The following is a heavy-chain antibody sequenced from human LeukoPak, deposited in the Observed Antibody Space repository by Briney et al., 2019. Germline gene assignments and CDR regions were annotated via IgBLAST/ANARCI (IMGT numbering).Heavy chain of an antibody. CDR3: ARHVSPYYHGSGSEGDNWFDP. CDR1: GGSISSSSYY. Sequence: SETLSLTCTVSGGSISSSSYYWGWIRQPPGKGLEWIGSIYYSGSTYYNPSLKSRVTISVDTSKNQFSLKLSSVTAADTAVYYCARHVSPYYHGSGSEGDNWFDPWGQGTLVTVSS. V-gene: IGHV4-39*01. CDR2: IYYSGST. J-gene: IGHJ5*02. D-gene: IGHD3-10*01.